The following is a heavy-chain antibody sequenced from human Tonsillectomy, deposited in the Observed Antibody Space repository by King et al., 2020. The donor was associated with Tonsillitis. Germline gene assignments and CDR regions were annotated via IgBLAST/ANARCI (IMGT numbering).Heavy chain of an antibody. CDR2: IYTSGST. CDR3: ARVDPQDEYSRSPAFDY. J-gene: IGHJ4*02. D-gene: IGHD6-6*01. Sequence: VQLQESGPGLVKPSETLSLTCTVSGGSISSYYWSWIRQPAGKGLEWIGRIYTSGSTNYNPSIKSRVTMSVDTSKNPFSLKLSSVTAADTAVYYCARVDPQDEYSRSPAFDYWGQGTLVTVSS. V-gene: IGHV4-4*07. CDR1: GGSISSYY.